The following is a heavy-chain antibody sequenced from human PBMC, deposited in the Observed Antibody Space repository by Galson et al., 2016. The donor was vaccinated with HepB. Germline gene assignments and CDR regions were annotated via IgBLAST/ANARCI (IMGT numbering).Heavy chain of an antibody. CDR2: IYPGDSDT. V-gene: IGHV5-51*01. CDR1: GYSFTSYW. Sequence: SGAEVKKPGESLKISREGSGYSFTSYWIGWVRQMPGKGLEWMGTIYPGDSDTRYSPSSQGQVTISADKSISAAYLQWNSLKASDTAIYYCARRSSDAFDIWGQGTMVTVSS. CDR3: ARRSSDAFDI. D-gene: IGHD3-10*01. J-gene: IGHJ3*02.